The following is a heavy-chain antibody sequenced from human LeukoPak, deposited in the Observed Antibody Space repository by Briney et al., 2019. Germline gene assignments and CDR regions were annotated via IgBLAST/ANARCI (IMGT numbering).Heavy chain of an antibody. CDR3: AGFWYDSSGYYASWFDP. J-gene: IGHJ5*02. D-gene: IGHD3-22*01. CDR1: GGSISSYY. Sequence: TSETLSLTCTVSGGSISSYYWSWIRQPPGKGLEWIGYISFSGITNYNPSLKSRVTISGDTSKNQFSLNLSSVTAADTAVYYCAGFWYDSSGYYASWFDPWGQGTLVTVSS. V-gene: IGHV4-59*08. CDR2: ISFSGIT.